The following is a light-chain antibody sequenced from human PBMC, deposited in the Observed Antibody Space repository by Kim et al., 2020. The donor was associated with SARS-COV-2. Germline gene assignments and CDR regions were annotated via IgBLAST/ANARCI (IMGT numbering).Light chain of an antibody. CDR2: GKN. Sequence: SSELTQDTAVSVALGQTVRINCRGDSLRSYYASWYQQKPGQAPVLVIYGKNNRPSGIPDRFSGSRSGNTASLNITEAQAEDEADYYCNSRDSSGNRWVFG. CDR1: SLRSYY. J-gene: IGLJ3*02. CDR3: NSRDSSGNRWV. V-gene: IGLV3-19*01.